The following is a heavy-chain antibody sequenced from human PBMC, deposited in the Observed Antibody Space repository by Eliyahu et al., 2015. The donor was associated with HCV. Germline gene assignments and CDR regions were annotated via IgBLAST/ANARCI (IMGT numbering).Heavy chain of an antibody. D-gene: IGHD4-23*01. CDR2: ISAYNGNT. CDR1: GYTFTSYG. Sequence: QVQLVQSGAEVKKPGXSXXVSCKTSGYTFTSYGISWVRQAPGQGLEWMGWISAYNGNTNYPQKFLGRVTMTTDTSTSTAYMELRTLRSDDTAVYYCAKASYGLNYFDPWGQGTQVTVSS. J-gene: IGHJ5*02. CDR3: AKASYGLNYFDP. V-gene: IGHV1-18*01.